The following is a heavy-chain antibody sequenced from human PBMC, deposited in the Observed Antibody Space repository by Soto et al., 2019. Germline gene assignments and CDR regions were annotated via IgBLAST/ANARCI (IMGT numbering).Heavy chain of an antibody. D-gene: IGHD3-10*01. J-gene: IGHJ4*02. CDR3: ALRWFGTDY. Sequence: AASVKVSCKASGGTFSSYAISWVRQAPGQGLEWMGGIIPIFGTANYAQKFQGRVTITADESTSTAYMELISLRSEDTAVYYCALRWFGTDYWGQGTLVTVSS. CDR2: IIPIFGTA. CDR1: GGTFSSYA. V-gene: IGHV1-69*13.